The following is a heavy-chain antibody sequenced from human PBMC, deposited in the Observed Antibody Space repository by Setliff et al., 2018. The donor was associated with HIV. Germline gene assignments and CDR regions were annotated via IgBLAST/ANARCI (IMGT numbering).Heavy chain of an antibody. J-gene: IGHJ4*02. CDR2: ISSSSSTI. Sequence: GESLKISCAASGFTFSSYSMNWVRQAPGKGLEWVSYISSSSSTIYYADSVKGRFTISRDNAKNSLYLQMNSLRAEDTAVYYCARGNRFGDPDYWGQGTLVTVSS. V-gene: IGHV3-48*01. D-gene: IGHD3-10*01. CDR1: GFTFSSYS. CDR3: ARGNRFGDPDY.